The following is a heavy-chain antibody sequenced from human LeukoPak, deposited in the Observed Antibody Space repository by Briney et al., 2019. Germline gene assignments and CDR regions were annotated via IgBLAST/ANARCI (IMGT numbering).Heavy chain of an antibody. CDR2: IYYSGST. J-gene: IGHJ5*02. V-gene: IGHV4-31*03. CDR1: GGSISTGGYY. D-gene: IGHD1-26*01. CDR3: ASHAIYSGGYSHWFDP. Sequence: SETLSLTCTVYGGSISTGGYYWSWIRQHPGKGLEWIGYIYYSGSTYYNPSLKSRASISVDTSKNLCSLRLSSVTAADTAVYYCASHAIYSGGYSHWFDPWGLGTLVTVSS.